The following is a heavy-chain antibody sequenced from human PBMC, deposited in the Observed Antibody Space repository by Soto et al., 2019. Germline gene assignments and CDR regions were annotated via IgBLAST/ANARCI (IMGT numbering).Heavy chain of an antibody. V-gene: IGHV1-69*13. D-gene: IGHD2-2*02. J-gene: IGHJ6*02. CDR3: ATRVVVVQAAINYYYYGMDV. CDR1: GGTFSSCA. Sequence: GASVKVSCKASGGTFSSCAFSCVRQAPGQGLEWMGGIIPMFSKADSAQKFQDRVTINADESTSTAYMELNSLRSEDTAVYYCATRVVVVQAAINYYYYGMDVWGQGTTVTVSS. CDR2: IIPMFSKA.